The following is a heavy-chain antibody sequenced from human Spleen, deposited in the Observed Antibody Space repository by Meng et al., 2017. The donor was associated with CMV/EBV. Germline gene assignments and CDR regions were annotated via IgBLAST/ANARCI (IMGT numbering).Heavy chain of an antibody. Sequence: GESLKISCEASGPTFSDYGMSWVRQAPGKGLEWVSAIGAKAGGTYYADSVKGRFTISRDNAKNTLFLQMNSLRAEDTAVYYCAKYSAVGERLYYFDYWGQGTLVTVSS. CDR1: GPTFSDYG. CDR3: AKYSAVGERLYYFDY. CDR2: IGAKAGGT. D-gene: IGHD2-21*01. V-gene: IGHV3-23*01. J-gene: IGHJ4*02.